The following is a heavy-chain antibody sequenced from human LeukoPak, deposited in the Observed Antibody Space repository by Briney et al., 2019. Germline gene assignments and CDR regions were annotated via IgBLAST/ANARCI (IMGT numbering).Heavy chain of an antibody. V-gene: IGHV4-4*02. CDR3: ATDSSSYDAFDI. CDR1: GGSISSSNW. Sequence: PSETLSLTCAVSGGSISSSNWWSWVRQPPGKGLEWIGNIYYSGRTYYNPSLKSRVTISLDTSKNQFSLRLSSVTAADTAVYHCATDSSSYDAFDIWGQGTMVTVSS. CDR2: IYYSGRT. D-gene: IGHD6-6*01. J-gene: IGHJ3*02.